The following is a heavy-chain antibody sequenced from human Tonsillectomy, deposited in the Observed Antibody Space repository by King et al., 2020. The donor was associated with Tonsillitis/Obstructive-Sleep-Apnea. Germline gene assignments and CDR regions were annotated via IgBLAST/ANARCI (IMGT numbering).Heavy chain of an antibody. V-gene: IGHV3-33*01. CDR1: GFNLSNYG. D-gene: IGHD6-19*01. J-gene: IGHJ3*02. CDR2: IWYDGGSR. CDR3: ARDPSHRGIAVAHDGFDI. Sequence: VQLVESGGGVVQPGRSLRLSCAASGFNLSNYGMHWVRQAPGKGLQWVAVIWYDGGSRYYADSVKGRFTIFRDNSKNTLYLQMNSLRVEDTAVYYCARDPSHRGIAVAHDGFDIWGQGAMVTVSS.